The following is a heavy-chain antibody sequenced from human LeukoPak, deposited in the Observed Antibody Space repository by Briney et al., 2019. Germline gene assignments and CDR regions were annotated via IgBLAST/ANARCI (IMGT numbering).Heavy chain of an antibody. J-gene: IGHJ5*02. CDR3: ARGPTYYYDRSGYRA. CDR2: INPNSGGT. D-gene: IGHD3-22*01. CDR1: GYTFTGYY. Sequence: ASVKVSCKASGYTFTGYYMHWLRQAPGQGLEWMGWINPNSGGTNYAQKLHGRVTMTRDTSISTAYMELGRLRSDDTAVYYCARGPTYYYDRSGYRAWGQGTLVTVSS. V-gene: IGHV1-2*02.